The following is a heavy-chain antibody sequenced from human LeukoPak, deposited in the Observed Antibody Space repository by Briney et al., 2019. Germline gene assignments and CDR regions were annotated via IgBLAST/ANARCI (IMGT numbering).Heavy chain of an antibody. D-gene: IGHD3-10*01. V-gene: IGHV3-33*01. CDR3: GTSGLYFGSGSFSSDYYFYNMDV. Sequence: GRSLRLSCAASGLIFSNYGMHWVRQAPGKGLEWVAVIWYDGSEKYYADSVKGRFTISRDNSKNTLYLQMNSLRAEDTALYYCGTSGLYFGSGSFSSDYYFYNMDVWGKGTTVTVSS. J-gene: IGHJ6*03. CDR1: GLIFSNYG. CDR2: IWYDGSEK.